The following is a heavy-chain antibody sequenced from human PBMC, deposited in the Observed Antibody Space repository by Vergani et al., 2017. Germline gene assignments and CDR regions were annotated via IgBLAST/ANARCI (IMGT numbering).Heavy chain of an antibody. Sequence: QVQLVESGGGVVQPGRSLRLSCAASGFTFSSYGMHWVRQAPGKGLEWVAVISYDGSNKYYADSVKGRFTISRDNSKNTLYLQMNSLRPEDTAVYYCAREGHDGLDYWGQGTLVTVSS. CDR3: AREGHDGLDY. J-gene: IGHJ4*02. CDR2: ISYDGSNK. D-gene: IGHD1-1*01. CDR1: GFTFSSYG. V-gene: IGHV3-30*03.